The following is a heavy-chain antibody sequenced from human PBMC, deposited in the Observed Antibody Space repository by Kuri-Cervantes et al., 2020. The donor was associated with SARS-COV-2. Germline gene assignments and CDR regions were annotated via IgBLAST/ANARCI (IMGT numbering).Heavy chain of an antibody. D-gene: IGHD2-2*01. CDR1: GFTFSSYA. Sequence: LSLTCAASGFTFSSYAMHWVRQAPGKGLEWVAVISYDGSNKYYADSVKGRFTISRDNSKNTLYLQMNSLRAEDTAVYYCARGGPGIVVVPAAGPLDYWGQGTLVTVSS. V-gene: IGHV3-30*04. CDR2: ISYDGSNK. J-gene: IGHJ4*02. CDR3: ARGGPGIVVVPAAGPLDY.